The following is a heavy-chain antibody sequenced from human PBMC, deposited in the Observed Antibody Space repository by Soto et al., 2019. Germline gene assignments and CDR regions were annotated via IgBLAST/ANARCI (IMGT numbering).Heavy chain of an antibody. D-gene: IGHD3-22*01. J-gene: IGHJ6*02. V-gene: IGHV1-3*01. CDR1: GYTFTSYA. CDR3: ARYDSSGYYWPYYYYGMDV. CDR2: INAGNGNT. Sequence: ASVKVSCKASGYTFTSYAMHWVRQAPGQRLEWMGWINAGNGNTKYSQKFQGRVTITRDTSASTAYMELSSLRAEDTAVYYCARYDSSGYYWPYYYYGMDVWGQGTTVTVS.